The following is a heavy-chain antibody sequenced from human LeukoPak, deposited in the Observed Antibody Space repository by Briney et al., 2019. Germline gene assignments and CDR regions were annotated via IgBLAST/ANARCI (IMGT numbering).Heavy chain of an antibody. CDR1: GFTFSSYA. V-gene: IGHV3-23*01. J-gene: IGHJ4*02. Sequence: PGGSLRLSCAASGFTFSSYAMSWVRQAPGKGLERVSAISGSGGSTYYADSVKGRFTISRDNSKNTLYLQMNSLRAEDTAVYYCGRVSSSGYYYFDYWGQGTLVTVSS. CDR3: GRVSSSGYYYFDY. CDR2: ISGSGGST. D-gene: IGHD3-22*01.